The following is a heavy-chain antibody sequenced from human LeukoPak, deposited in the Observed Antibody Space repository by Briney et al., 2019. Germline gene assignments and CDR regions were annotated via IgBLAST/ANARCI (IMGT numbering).Heavy chain of an antibody. D-gene: IGHD6-19*01. CDR2: ISYDGNNN. V-gene: IGHV3-30*18. J-gene: IGHJ4*02. Sequence: GGSLRLSCAASGFTFSTYGMHWVRQAPGKGLEWVAVISYDGNNNYYADSVKGRFTISRDNSKNTLYLQMNSLRAEDTAVYYCAKGPGYTSGVDYWGQGTLVTVSS. CDR3: AKGPGYTSGVDY. CDR1: GFTFSTYG.